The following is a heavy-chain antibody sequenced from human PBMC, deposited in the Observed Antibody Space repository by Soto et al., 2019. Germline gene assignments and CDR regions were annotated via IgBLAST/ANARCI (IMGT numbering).Heavy chain of an antibody. D-gene: IGHD2-2*02. CDR2: IIPVIGTA. J-gene: IGHJ6*02. V-gene: IGHV1-69*01. Sequence: QVQLVQSGAEVKKPGSSVKVSCKASGGTFSSYAISWVRQAPGQGLEWMGGIIPVIGTANYAQKFQGRVTITADESTSTAYMELSSLRSEDTAVYYCARDQGGCSSTSCYTGRVSYYYGMDVWGQGTTVTVSS. CDR1: GGTFSSYA. CDR3: ARDQGGCSSTSCYTGRVSYYYGMDV.